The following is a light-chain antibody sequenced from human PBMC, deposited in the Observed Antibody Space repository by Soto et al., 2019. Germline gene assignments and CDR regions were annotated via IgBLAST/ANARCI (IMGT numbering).Light chain of an antibody. J-gene: IGKJ1*01. V-gene: IGKV1-5*03. CDR2: KAS. CDR3: QQYNSYPWT. CDR1: QSIRSW. Sequence: DIQMTQSPSTLSASVGDRVTITCRASQSIRSWLAWYQQKPGKAPKLLIYKASSLESGVPSRFSGSGSGTEFTLTISSLQPHDFATYYCQQYNSYPWTFGQGTKVEIK.